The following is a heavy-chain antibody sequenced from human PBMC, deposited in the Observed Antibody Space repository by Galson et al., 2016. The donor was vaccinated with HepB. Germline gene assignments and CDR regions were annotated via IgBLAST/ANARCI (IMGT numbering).Heavy chain of an antibody. Sequence: SLRLSCAASGFTFSSYAMHWVRQAPGKGLEWVAVISFDGSNNFSADSVKGRFTISKDNSKTTLYLQMNSLGAEDTVVYYCARDDDYVWGTYRYTRTVPQYYFDYWGQGTLVTVSS. V-gene: IGHV3-30-3*01. D-gene: IGHD3-16*02. CDR2: ISFDGSNN. CDR1: GFTFSSYA. CDR3: ARDDDYVWGTYRYTRTVPQYYFDY. J-gene: IGHJ4*02.